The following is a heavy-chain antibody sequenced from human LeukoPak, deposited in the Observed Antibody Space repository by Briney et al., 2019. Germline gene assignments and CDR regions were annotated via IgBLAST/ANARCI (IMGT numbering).Heavy chain of an antibody. CDR1: GDIVSSNSVT. J-gene: IGHJ5*02. D-gene: IGHD2-2*01. Sequence: SQTLSLTCAISGDIVSSNSVTWDWIRQSPSRGLEWLGRTYYRSTWYNDYAVSVRGRITVNPDTSKNQFSLHLNSVTPEDTAVYYCARRLTQYDCFDPWGQGILVTVSS. CDR3: ARRLTQYDCFDP. V-gene: IGHV6-1*01. CDR2: TYYRSTWYN.